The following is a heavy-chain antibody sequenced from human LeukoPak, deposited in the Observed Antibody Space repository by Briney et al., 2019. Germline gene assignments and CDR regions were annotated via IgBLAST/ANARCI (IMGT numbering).Heavy chain of an antibody. V-gene: IGHV3-23*01. J-gene: IGHJ3*02. CDR2: ISNSGSTT. D-gene: IGHD3-22*01. Sequence: GGSLRLSCAASEFTFKDYAMSWVRQAPGKGLEWVSSISNSGSTTYYADSVKGRFTISRDNAKNTLYLQMNSLRAEDTAVYYCARTGYDNSGPIWDQGTMVTVSS. CDR1: EFTFKDYA. CDR3: ARTGYDNSGPI.